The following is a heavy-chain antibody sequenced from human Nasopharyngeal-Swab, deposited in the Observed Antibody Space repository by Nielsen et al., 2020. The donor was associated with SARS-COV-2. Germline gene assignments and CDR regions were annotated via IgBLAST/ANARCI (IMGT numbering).Heavy chain of an antibody. J-gene: IGHJ5*02. D-gene: IGHD1-26*01. CDR2: TYYRSKWYV. CDR3: ARDEGAFNS. V-gene: IGHV6-1*01. Sequence: WIRQSPSRGLEWLGRTYYRSKWYVDYAESVKSRIIINPDTSKNQLSLQLNSVTPEDTAVYYCARDEGAFNSWGQGTLVTVSS.